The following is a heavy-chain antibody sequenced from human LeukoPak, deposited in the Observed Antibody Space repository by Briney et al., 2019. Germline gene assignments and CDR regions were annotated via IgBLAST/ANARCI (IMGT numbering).Heavy chain of an antibody. Sequence: GGSLRLSCAVSGFTFSNFAMHWVRQPPGKGLEWVAVTSYDGGNEYYAEAVEGRFTITGDNSKNTLYLQMNSLRGEDTAVYYCARDLDDSSGSYLDYWGQGTLVTVSS. V-gene: IGHV3-30*03. D-gene: IGHD3-22*01. CDR3: ARDLDDSSGSYLDY. CDR1: GFTFSNFA. CDR2: TSYDGGNE. J-gene: IGHJ4*02.